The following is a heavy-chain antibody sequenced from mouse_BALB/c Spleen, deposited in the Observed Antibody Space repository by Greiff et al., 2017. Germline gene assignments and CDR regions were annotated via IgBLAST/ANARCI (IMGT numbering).Heavy chain of an antibody. D-gene: IGHD2-3*01. CDR3: ARRYDGYYVFAY. Sequence: EVKLVESGGGLVKPGGSLKLSCAASGFTFSSYAMSWVRQTPVKRLEWVATISSGGSYTYYPDSVKGRFTISRDNAKNTLYLQMSSLRSEDTAMYYCARRYDGYYVFAYWGQGTLVTVAA. V-gene: IGHV5-9-3*01. CDR1: GFTFSSYA. J-gene: IGHJ3*01. CDR2: ISSGGSYT.